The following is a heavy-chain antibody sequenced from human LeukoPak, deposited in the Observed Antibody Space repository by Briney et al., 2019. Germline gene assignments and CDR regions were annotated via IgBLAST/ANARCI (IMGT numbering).Heavy chain of an antibody. D-gene: IGHD3-22*01. Sequence: GGSLRHSCVVSGITLSNYGMSWVRQAPGKGLEWVAGISGSGGSTNYADSVKGRFTISRDNPKNTLYLQMNSLRAEDTAVYFCAKRDVVIRVILVGFHKEAYYFDSWGQGALVTVSS. V-gene: IGHV3-23*01. CDR3: AKRDVVIRVILVGFHKEAYYFDS. J-gene: IGHJ4*02. CDR1: GITLSNYG. CDR2: ISGSGGST.